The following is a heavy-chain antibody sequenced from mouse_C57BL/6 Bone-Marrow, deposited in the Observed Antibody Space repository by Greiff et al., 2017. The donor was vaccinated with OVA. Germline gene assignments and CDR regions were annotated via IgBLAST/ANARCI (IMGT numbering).Heavy chain of an antibody. J-gene: IGHJ3*01. CDR3: ARQVSWFAY. V-gene: IGHV1-80*01. CDR2: IYPGDGDP. CDR1: GYAFSSYW. Sequence: QVQLQQSGAELVKPGASVKISCKASGYAFSSYWMNWVKQRPGKGLEWVGQIYPGDGDPNYTGTVTGKATLTADKSSSTAYMHLSSLTSEVSAVYICARQVSWFAYWGQGTLVTVSA.